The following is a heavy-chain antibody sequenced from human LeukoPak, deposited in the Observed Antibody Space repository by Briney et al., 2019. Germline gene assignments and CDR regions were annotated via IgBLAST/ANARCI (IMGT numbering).Heavy chain of an antibody. J-gene: IGHJ6*02. CDR1: GFTFSSYG. Sequence: GGSLRLSCAASGFTFSSYGMHWVRQAPGKGLEWVSAISGSGGSTYYADSVKGRFTISRDNSKNTLYLQMNSLRAEDTAVYYCAKVYCSSTSCRNYYYYYGMDVWGQGTTVTVSS. CDR2: ISGSGGST. CDR3: AKVYCSSTSCRNYYYYYGMDV. V-gene: IGHV3-23*01. D-gene: IGHD2-2*01.